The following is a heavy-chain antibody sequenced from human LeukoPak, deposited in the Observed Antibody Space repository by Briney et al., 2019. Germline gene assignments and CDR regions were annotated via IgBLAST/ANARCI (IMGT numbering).Heavy chain of an antibody. CDR1: GYTFTSYG. J-gene: IGHJ4*02. D-gene: IGHD3-10*01. Sequence: ASVKVSCKASGYTFTSYGISWVRQAPGQGLEWMGWISDYNGNTNYAQKFQGRVTMTTDTSTSTAYMELRSLTSDDTAGYYCTRDLRGYYDYWGQGTLVTVSS. CDR3: TRDLRGYYDY. V-gene: IGHV1-18*01. CDR2: ISDYNGNT.